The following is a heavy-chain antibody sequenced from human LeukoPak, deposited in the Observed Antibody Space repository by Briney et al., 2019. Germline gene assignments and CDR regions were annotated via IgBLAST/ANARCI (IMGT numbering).Heavy chain of an antibody. J-gene: IGHJ4*02. D-gene: IGHD4-17*01. CDR2: IRSDGTT. CDR3: ARRRGGYGEGELDY. CDR1: GFIASNKY. V-gene: IGHV3-66*04. Sequence: PGGSLRLSCAASGFIASNKYMSWVRQAPGKGLEWVSTIRSDGTTDYADSVKGRFTISRDDSKNTVYLQMDSLRVEDTAVYSCARRRGGYGEGELDYWGQGTLDTVSS.